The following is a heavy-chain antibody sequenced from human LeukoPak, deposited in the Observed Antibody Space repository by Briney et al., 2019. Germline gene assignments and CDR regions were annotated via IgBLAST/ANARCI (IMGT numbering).Heavy chain of an antibody. J-gene: IGHJ5*02. CDR2: GYYSWST. D-gene: IGHD5-12*01. V-gene: IGHV4-59*01. CDR1: GGSISSYY. Sequence: SETLSLTCTVSGGSISSYYWSWIRQPPGQGLERIGYGYYSWSTNYNPSLKSRVTISVDTSKNQFSLKLSSVTAADTAVYYCARDPGLPYRGYSGYGEFDPWGQGTLVTVSS. CDR3: ARDPGLPYRGYSGYGEFDP.